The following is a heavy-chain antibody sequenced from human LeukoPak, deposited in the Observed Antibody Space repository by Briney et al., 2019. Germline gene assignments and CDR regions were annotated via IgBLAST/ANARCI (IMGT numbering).Heavy chain of an antibody. V-gene: IGHV3-30*02. Sequence: GGSLRLSCAASGFTFSNYGMHWVRRAPGKGLEWVAFIRYDGSNKYYADSVKGRFTISRDNSKNTLYLQMNSLRAEDTAVYYCAKVSGTYQDYWGQGTLVTVSS. D-gene: IGHD1-26*01. CDR2: IRYDGSNK. CDR3: AKVSGTYQDY. J-gene: IGHJ4*02. CDR1: GFTFSNYG.